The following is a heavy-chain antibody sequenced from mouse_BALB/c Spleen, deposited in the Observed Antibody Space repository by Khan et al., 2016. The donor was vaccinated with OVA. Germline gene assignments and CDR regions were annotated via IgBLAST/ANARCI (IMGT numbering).Heavy chain of an antibody. Sequence: EVQLQQSGPELMKPGTSVKISCKASGYSFTTYYIHWVMQSHGKSLEWIGYIDPFSGDTTFNQKFKGKATLTVDKSSSKAYINISNLTSEDSAIYYCTRHGYVAWFTYWGQGTLVTVSA. V-gene: IGHV1-31*01. CDR1: GYSFTTYY. D-gene: IGHD2-2*01. CDR3: TRHGYVAWFTY. CDR2: IDPFSGDT. J-gene: IGHJ3*01.